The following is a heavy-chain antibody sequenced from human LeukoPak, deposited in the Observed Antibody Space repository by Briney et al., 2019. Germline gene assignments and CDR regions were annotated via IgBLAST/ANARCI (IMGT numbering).Heavy chain of an antibody. V-gene: IGHV3-23*01. CDR2: ISGSGGSK. CDR1: GFTFSSYA. J-gene: IGHJ4*02. CDR3: GMGTYYYDSSGYYADY. D-gene: IGHD3-22*01. Sequence: GGSLRLSCAASGFTFSSYAMNWVRQAPGKGLEWVSAISGSGGSKYYADSVKGRFTISRDTSKNTLYLQMHSLRTEDTAVYYCGMGTYYYDSSGYYADYWGQGTLVTVSS.